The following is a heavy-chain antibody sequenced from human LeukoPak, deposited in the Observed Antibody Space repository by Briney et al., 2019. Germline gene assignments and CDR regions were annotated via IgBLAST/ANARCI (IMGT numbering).Heavy chain of an antibody. D-gene: IGHD4/OR15-4a*01. J-gene: IGHJ4*02. Sequence: SESLSLTCYEAGASVSSHYWSLIRQTTAKRLEWIGHIYHSGTTKYNPSFKSRVTISVDTPKSQFSLKLKSVTAADTALYYCCAESEYGDHDYWGQGTLVTVSS. CDR2: IYHSGTT. CDR3: CAESEYGDHDY. CDR1: GASVSSHY. V-gene: IGHV4-59*02.